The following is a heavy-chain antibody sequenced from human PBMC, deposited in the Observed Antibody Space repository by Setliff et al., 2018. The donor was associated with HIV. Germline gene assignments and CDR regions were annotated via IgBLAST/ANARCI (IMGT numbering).Heavy chain of an antibody. CDR1: GFTFSNYA. CDR2: ISYDGSHK. Sequence: GGSLRLSCAASGFTFSNYAMHWVRQAPGKGLEWVAVISYDGSHKNYADSVKGRFTISRDNSKNTLYLHMSSLRDEGTAVYYCVKDPYHYGSGSYYHYFDYWGQGTPVTVSS. V-gene: IGHV3-30*04. D-gene: IGHD3-10*01. CDR3: VKDPYHYGSGSYYHYFDY. J-gene: IGHJ4*02.